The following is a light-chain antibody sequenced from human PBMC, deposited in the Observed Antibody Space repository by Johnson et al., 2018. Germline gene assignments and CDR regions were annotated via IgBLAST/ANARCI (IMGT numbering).Light chain of an antibody. V-gene: IGLV1-51*02. CDR3: GTWDSSLSAGNV. Sequence: QSVLTQPPSVSAAPRQKVTISSSGSSSNIGNNYVSWYQQLPGTAPKLLIYENNKRPSGIPDRFSGSKSGTSATLGITGLQTGDEADYYCGTWDSSLSAGNVFGTGTKVTVL. J-gene: IGLJ1*01. CDR2: ENN. CDR1: SSNIGNNY.